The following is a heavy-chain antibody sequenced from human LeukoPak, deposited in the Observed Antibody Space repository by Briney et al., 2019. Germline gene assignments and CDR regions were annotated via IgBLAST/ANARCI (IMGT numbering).Heavy chain of an antibody. CDR3: AREPWGDYYFDY. J-gene: IGHJ4*02. CDR2: ISSSSSYI. CDR1: GFTFSSHS. Sequence: GGSLRLSCAASGFTFSSHSMNWVRQAPGKGLEWVSSISSSSSYIYYADSVKGRFTISRDNAKNSLYLQMNSLRAEDTGVYYCAREPWGDYYFDYWGQGTLVTVSS. D-gene: IGHD2-21*02. V-gene: IGHV3-21*01.